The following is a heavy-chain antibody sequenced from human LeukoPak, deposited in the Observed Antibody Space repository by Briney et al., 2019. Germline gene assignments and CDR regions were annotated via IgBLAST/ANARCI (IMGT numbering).Heavy chain of an antibody. CDR1: GGSISSDY. V-gene: IGHV4-59*08. D-gene: IGHD2-8*01. Sequence: SETLSLTCTVSGGSISSDYCSWIRQPPRNGLASIGYIFYSGYTKYNFSLKSRVTISVDPSKTQFSLKLSSVTAADTAVYYCARTSYINGAYYFHYWGQGTLVTVSS. CDR2: IFYSGYT. CDR3: ARTSYINGAYYFHY. J-gene: IGHJ4*02.